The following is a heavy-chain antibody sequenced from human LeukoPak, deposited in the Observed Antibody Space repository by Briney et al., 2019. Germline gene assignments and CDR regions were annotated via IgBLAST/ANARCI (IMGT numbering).Heavy chain of an antibody. CDR2: ISSSSSYI. CDR3: ASRVTSGGFDP. V-gene: IGHV3-21*01. Sequence: GSLRLSCVASGFTFSSYIMNWVRQAPGKGLEWVSSISSSSSYIYYADSVKGRFTISRDNAKNSLYLQMNSLRAEDTAVYYCASRVTSGGFDPWGQGTLVTVSS. D-gene: IGHD3-10*01. J-gene: IGHJ5*02. CDR1: GFTFSSYI.